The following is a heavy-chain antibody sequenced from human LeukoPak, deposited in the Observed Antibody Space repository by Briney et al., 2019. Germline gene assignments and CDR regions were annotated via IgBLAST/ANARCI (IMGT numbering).Heavy chain of an antibody. CDR3: ARPYVSGGFDY. CDR1: GFTFSIYS. Sequence: GGSLRLSCAAPGFTFSIYSMNWVRQAPGKGLEWVSYVTSSSETIYYADSVRGRFTISRDNAKNSLYLQMNSLRAEDTAVYYCARPYVSGGFDYWGQGTLVTVSS. V-gene: IGHV3-48*01. D-gene: IGHD3-10*02. CDR2: VTSSSETI. J-gene: IGHJ4*02.